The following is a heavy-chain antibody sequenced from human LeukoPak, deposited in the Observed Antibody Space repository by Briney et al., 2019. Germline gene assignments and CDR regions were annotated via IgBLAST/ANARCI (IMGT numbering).Heavy chain of an antibody. CDR1: GGSISSYY. CDR3: AREAYMAAAVDY. CDR2: IYYSGST. Sequence: YPSETLSLTCTVSGGSISSYYWSWIRQPPGKGLEWIGYIYYSGSTNYNPSLKSRVTISVDTSKNQFSLKLSSVTAADTAVYYCAREAYMAAAVDYWGQGTLVTVSS. J-gene: IGHJ4*02. V-gene: IGHV4-59*01. D-gene: IGHD6-13*01.